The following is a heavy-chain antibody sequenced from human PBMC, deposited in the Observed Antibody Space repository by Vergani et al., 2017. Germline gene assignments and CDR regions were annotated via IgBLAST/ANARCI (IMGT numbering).Heavy chain of an antibody. CDR3: ARXGRTVVVPAAPGDWFDP. CDR1: GYTFTNYA. D-gene: IGHD2-2*01. J-gene: IGHJ5*02. Sequence: QVQLVQSGSELKKPGASVKVSCKASGYTFTNYAMNWVRQAPGQGLEWMGWINTNTGNPTYAQGFTGRFVFSLDTSVSTAYLQISSLKSEVTAVYYCARXGRTVVVPAAPGDWFDPWAREPWSPSPQ. V-gene: IGHV7-4-1*02. CDR2: INTNTGNP.